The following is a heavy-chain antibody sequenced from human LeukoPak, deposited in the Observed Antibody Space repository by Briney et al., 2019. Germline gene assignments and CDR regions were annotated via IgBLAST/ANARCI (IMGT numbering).Heavy chain of an antibody. J-gene: IGHJ6*02. V-gene: IGHV1-3*01. D-gene: IGHD6-19*01. CDR3: ARIRAVAGYDGMDV. Sequence: GASVKVSCKASGYTFTSYAMHWVRQAPGQRLEWMGWINAGNGNTKYSQKFQGRVTITRDTSASTAYMELSSLRSEDTAVYYCARIRAVAGYDGMDVWGQGTTVTVSS. CDR1: GYTFTSYA. CDR2: INAGNGNT.